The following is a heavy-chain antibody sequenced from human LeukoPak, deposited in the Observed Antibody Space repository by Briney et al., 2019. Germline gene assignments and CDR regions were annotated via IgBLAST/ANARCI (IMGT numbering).Heavy chain of an antibody. CDR2: VYFSGNT. Sequence: SETLSLTCTVSGGSISSSGYYWGWIRQAPGKGLEWIGSVYFSGNTYYTPSLKSRVTMSVDTSKNQFSLTLSSVAAADTAVLYCARVTKMSWSNYYLDYWGQGTLVTVSS. CDR3: ARVTKMSWSNYYLDY. D-gene: IGHD3-3*01. V-gene: IGHV4-39*07. J-gene: IGHJ4*02. CDR1: GGSISSSGYY.